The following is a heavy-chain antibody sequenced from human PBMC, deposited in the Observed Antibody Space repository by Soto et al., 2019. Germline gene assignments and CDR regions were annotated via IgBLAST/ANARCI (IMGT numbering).Heavy chain of an antibody. D-gene: IGHD1-26*01. CDR1: GYTFTSYD. V-gene: IGHV1-8*01. Sequence: GASVKVSCKASGYTFTSYDINWVRQATGQGLEWMGWMNPNSGNTGYAQKFQGRVTMTRNTSISTAYMELSSLRSEDTAVYYCARRSPSVYYYYGMDVWGQGTTVTVSS. CDR3: ARRSPSVYYYYGMDV. CDR2: MNPNSGNT. J-gene: IGHJ6*02.